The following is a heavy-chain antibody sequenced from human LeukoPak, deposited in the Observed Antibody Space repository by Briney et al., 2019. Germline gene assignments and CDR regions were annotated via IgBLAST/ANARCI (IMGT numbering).Heavy chain of an antibody. D-gene: IGHD5-18*01. CDR2: ISYDGSNK. CDR3: ASTWIQLWPPATFDH. CDR1: GFTFSSYG. J-gene: IGHJ4*02. V-gene: IGHV3-30*03. Sequence: GGSLRLSCAASGFTFSSYGMHWVRQAPGKGLEWVAVISYDGSNKYYADSVKGRFTISRDNSKNTLYLQMNSLRAEDTAVYYCASTWIQLWPPATFDHWGQGTLVTVSS.